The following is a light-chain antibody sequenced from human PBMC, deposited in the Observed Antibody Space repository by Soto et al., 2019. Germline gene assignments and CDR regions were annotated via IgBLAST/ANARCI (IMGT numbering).Light chain of an antibody. CDR2: EGN. CDR1: SSDVGSYNL. Sequence: QSALTQPASVSGSPGQSITISCTGTSSDVGSYNLVSWYQQLPGKAPKLMIYEGNKRPSGVSNRFSGSKSDNTASLTISGLQAEDEADYYCCSYAGRSTYVFGTGTKLTVL. J-gene: IGLJ1*01. CDR3: CSYAGRSTYV. V-gene: IGLV2-23*01.